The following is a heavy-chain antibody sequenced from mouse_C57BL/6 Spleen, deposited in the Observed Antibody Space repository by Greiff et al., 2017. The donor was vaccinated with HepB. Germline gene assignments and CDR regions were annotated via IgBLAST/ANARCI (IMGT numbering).Heavy chain of an antibody. V-gene: IGHV1-7*01. Sequence: QVQLQQSGAELAKPGASVKLSCKASGYTFTSYWMHWVKQRPGQGLEWIGYINPSSGYTKYNQKFKDKATLTAAKSSSTAYMQLSSLTYEDSAVYYCAKRYGGAMDYWGQGTSVTVSS. CDR1: GYTFTSYW. CDR2: INPSSGYT. D-gene: IGHD1-1*02. CDR3: AKRYGGAMDY. J-gene: IGHJ4*01.